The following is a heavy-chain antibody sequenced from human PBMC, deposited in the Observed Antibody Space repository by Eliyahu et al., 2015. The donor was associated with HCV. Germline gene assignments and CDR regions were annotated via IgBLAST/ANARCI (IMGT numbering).Heavy chain of an antibody. CDR2: IWYDGSNK. V-gene: IGHV3-33*08. D-gene: IGHD6-13*01. CDR3: ARESSWSFDY. J-gene: IGHJ4*02. CDR1: GFTFXSYG. Sequence: QVQLVEXGGGVVQPGXXLRLSXVASGFTFXSYGMHWVRQAPGKGLEWVXLIWYDGSNKYYADSVKGRFTISRDNSKNTLYLQMNSLRAEDTAVYYCARESSWSFDYWGQGTLVTVSS.